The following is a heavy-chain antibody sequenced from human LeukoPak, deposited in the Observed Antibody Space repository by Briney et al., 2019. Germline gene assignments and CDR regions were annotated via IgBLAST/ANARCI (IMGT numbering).Heavy chain of an antibody. CDR3: AKSWGYTRPYYNYMDV. CDR1: GFTFDDYG. V-gene: IGHV3-23*01. J-gene: IGHJ6*03. Sequence: GGSLRLSCAASGFTFDDYGMSWVRHAPGKGLEWVSIIGYRGGSIYYAYSVQGRFTISRDNSKNTLSLQMSGLRPEDTAVYYCAKSWGYTRPYYNYMDVWGKGTTVTVSS. D-gene: IGHD3-16*02. CDR2: IGYRGGSI.